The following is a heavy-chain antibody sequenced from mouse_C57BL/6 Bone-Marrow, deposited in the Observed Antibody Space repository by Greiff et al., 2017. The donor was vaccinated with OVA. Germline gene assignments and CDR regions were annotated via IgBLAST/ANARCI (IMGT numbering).Heavy chain of an antibody. Sequence: QVQLKQSGAELMKPGASVKLSCKATAYTFTGNWLEWVKQRPGHGLVWIGEILPGSGSTNYKEKFKGKATFTADPSSNTAYMQLSSLTTEDSAIYDCARRGQLGDDYGGEGTTLTVSS. V-gene: IGHV1-9*01. D-gene: IGHD3-2*01. CDR3: ARRGQLGDDY. CDR1: AYTFTGNW. CDR2: ILPGSGST. J-gene: IGHJ2*01.